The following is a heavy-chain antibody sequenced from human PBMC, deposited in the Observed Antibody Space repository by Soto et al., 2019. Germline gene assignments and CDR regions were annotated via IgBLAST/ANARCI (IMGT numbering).Heavy chain of an antibody. CDR1: GFTFTYYS. D-gene: IGHD4-17*01. CDR3: VRWSGYGDL. J-gene: IGHJ4*02. V-gene: IGHV3-23*01. Sequence: EVQLLESGGGLFQPGGSLRLSCADSGFTFTYYSMAWVRQTPESGLEWISGMSIGYEKTFYADYVRGRFTVSRDSSRNTVDLQMHNMRADDTAIYYCVRWSGYGDLWGQGNRVTVSS. CDR2: MSIGYEKT.